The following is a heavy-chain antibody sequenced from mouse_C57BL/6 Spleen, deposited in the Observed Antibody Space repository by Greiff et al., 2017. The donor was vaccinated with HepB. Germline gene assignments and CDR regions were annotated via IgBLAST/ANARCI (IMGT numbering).Heavy chain of an antibody. D-gene: IGHD1-1*01. CDR2: ISYSGST. CDR3: ARDTGSSYEWYFDV. Sequence: EVHLVESGPGMVKPSQSLSLTCTVTGYSITSGYDWHWIRHFPGNKLEWMGYISYSGSTNYNPSLKSRISITHDTSKNHFFLKLNSVTTEDTATYYCARDTGSSYEWYFDVWGTGTTVTVSS. V-gene: IGHV3-1*01. CDR1: GYSITSGYD. J-gene: IGHJ1*03.